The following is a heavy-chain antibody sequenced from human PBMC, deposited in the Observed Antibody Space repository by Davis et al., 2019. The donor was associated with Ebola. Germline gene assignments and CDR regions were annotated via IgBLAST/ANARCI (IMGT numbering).Heavy chain of an antibody. CDR1: GFTFSSYF. D-gene: IGHD4-17*01. CDR3: ARDRIPLDYGAPFNF. V-gene: IGHV3-21*01. Sequence: GESLKISCAASGFTFSSYFMHWVRQAPGKGLEWVSSISSSRTYIFYADSLRGRLTISRDNTKNSVSLQMNGLRVEDSAIYYCARDRIPLDYGAPFNFWGQGTLVTVSS. CDR2: ISSSRTYI. J-gene: IGHJ4*02.